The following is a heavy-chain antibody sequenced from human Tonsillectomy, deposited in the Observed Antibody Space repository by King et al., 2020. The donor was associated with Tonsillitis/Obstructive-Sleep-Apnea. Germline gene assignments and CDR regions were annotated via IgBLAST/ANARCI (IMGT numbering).Heavy chain of an antibody. CDR3: AKDKGIDY. Sequence: QLVQSGGGLVQPGGSLRLSCVASGFPFSSYAMSWVRQAPGKGLEWVSGITGSGDSTYYAGSVKGRFTVSRDNSKNTLFLQMNSLRAEDTALYYCAKDKGIDYWGQGTLVTVSS. J-gene: IGHJ4*02. CDR2: ITGSGDST. V-gene: IGHV3-23*04. CDR1: GFPFSSYA.